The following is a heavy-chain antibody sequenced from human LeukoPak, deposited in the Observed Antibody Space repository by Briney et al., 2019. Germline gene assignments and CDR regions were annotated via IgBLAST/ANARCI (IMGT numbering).Heavy chain of an antibody. CDR3: ARGYYGSGSYYPFDY. CDR1: GGSISSGGYY. D-gene: IGHD3-10*01. Sequence: SQTLSLTCTVSGGSISSGGYYWSWIRQHPGKGLEWIGYIYYSGSTYYNPSLKSRVTISVDTSKNQFSLKLSSVTAADTAVYYCARGYYGSGSYYPFDYWGQGTLVTVSS. CDR2: IYYSGST. V-gene: IGHV4-31*03. J-gene: IGHJ4*02.